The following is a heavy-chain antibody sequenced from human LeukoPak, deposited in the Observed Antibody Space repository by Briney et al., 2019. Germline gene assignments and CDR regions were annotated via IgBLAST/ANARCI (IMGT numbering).Heavy chain of an antibody. CDR1: GITFSSAS. CDR3: ARDTSGSNVITYFDY. J-gene: IGHJ4*02. D-gene: IGHD3-10*01. CDR2: IDSTSTYM. V-gene: IGHV3-21*01. Sequence: PGGSLRLSCSASGITFSSASMNWVRQAPGNGLEWVSYIDSTSTYMLYADSVKGRFTISRDNAKNALYLQMNSLRAEDTAVYYCARDTSGSNVITYFDYWGQGTPVTVSS.